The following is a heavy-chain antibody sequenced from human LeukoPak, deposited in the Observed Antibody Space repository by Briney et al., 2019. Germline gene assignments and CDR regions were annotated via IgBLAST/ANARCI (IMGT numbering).Heavy chain of an antibody. D-gene: IGHD6-19*01. CDR1: GGSISSYY. Sequence: SETLSLTCTVSGGSISSYYWSWIRQPPGKGLEWIGYIYYSGSTNYNPSLKSRVTISVDTSKNQFSLKLSSVTAADTAVYYCATSKSSSGWYWDYWGQGTLVTVSS. CDR2: IYYSGST. J-gene: IGHJ4*02. CDR3: ATSKSSSGWYWDY. V-gene: IGHV4-59*12.